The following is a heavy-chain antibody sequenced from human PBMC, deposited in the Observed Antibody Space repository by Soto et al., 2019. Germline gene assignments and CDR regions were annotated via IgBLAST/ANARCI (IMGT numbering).Heavy chain of an antibody. Sequence: QVQLQESGPGLVKPSETLSLTCTVSGGSVSSGSYYWSWIRQPPGKGLEWIGYIYYSGSTNYNPSLKSRVTISVETSKNQFSLKLSSVTAADTVVYYCARVYYYDSSGYYFNGAFDIWGQGTMVTVSS. V-gene: IGHV4-61*01. CDR1: GGSVSSGSYY. D-gene: IGHD3-22*01. CDR2: IYYSGST. CDR3: ARVYYYDSSGYYFNGAFDI. J-gene: IGHJ3*02.